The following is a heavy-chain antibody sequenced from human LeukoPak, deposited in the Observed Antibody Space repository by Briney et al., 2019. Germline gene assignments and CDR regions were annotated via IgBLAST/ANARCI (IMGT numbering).Heavy chain of an antibody. V-gene: IGHV3-11*01. CDR3: AKDERNWNYNLASQTYD. D-gene: IGHD1-7*01. CDR2: ISSSGSTL. Sequence: GGSLRLSCAASGFTLNSYYMSWIRQAAGKGLEWVSYISSSGSTLYYADSVKGRFTISRDNSKNTLYLQMSSLRAEDTAVYYCAKDERNWNYNLASQTYDWGQGTLVTVSS. CDR1: GFTLNSYY. J-gene: IGHJ4*02.